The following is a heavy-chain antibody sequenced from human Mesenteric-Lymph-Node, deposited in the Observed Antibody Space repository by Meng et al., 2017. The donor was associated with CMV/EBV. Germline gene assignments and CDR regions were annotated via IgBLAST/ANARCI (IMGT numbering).Heavy chain of an antibody. V-gene: IGHV1-8*01. J-gene: IGHJ4*02. Sequence: ASVKVSCKASGYTFTSYDINWVRQATGQGLEWMGWMNPNSGNTGYAQKFQGRVTMTRNTSISTAYMELSSLRSEDTAVYYCAGGVVPAADTGNNYWGQGTLVTVSS. CDR1: GYTFTSYD. D-gene: IGHD2-2*01. CDR3: AGGVVPAADTGNNY. CDR2: MNPNSGNT.